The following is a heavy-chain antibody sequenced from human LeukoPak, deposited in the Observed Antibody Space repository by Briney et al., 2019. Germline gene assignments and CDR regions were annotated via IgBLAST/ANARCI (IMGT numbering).Heavy chain of an antibody. V-gene: IGHV3-66*01. D-gene: IGHD3-16*02. J-gene: IGHJ4*02. Sequence: GGSLRLSCAASGFTFSSYEMNWVRQPPGKGLEWASTIYSGGSTHYADSVQGRFTISRDNSKNTLYLQMNSLRAEDTAVYYCARGYHDYWGQGTLVTVSS. CDR1: GFTFSSYE. CDR2: IYSGGST. CDR3: ARGYHDY.